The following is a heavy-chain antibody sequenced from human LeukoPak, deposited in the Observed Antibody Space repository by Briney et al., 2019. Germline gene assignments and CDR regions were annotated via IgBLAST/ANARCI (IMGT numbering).Heavy chain of an antibody. Sequence: PSETLSLTCTVSGGSISSYYWSWLRQPPGKGLEWIGYIYYSGSTNYNPSLKSRVTISVDTSKNQFSLKLSSVTAADTAVYYCARDRHYYDSSGLYNWFDPWGQGTLVTVPS. V-gene: IGHV4-59*01. CDR3: ARDRHYYDSSGLYNWFDP. CDR1: GGSISSYY. CDR2: IYYSGST. J-gene: IGHJ5*02. D-gene: IGHD3-22*01.